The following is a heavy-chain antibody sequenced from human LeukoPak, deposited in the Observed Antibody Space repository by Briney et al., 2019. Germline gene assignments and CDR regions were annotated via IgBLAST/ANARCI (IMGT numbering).Heavy chain of an antibody. J-gene: IGHJ4*02. D-gene: IGHD2-2*01. V-gene: IGHV1-69*13. CDR2: IIPIFGTA. Sequence: ASVKVSCRASGGTFSSYAISWVRQAPGQGLEWMGGIIPIFGTANYAQKFQGRVTITADESTSTAYMELSSLRSEDTAVYYCARGFVVVPAAYDYWGQGTLVTVSS. CDR3: ARGFVVVPAAYDY. CDR1: GGTFSSYA.